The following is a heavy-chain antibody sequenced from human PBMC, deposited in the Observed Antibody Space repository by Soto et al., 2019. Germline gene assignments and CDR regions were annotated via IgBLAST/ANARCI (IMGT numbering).Heavy chain of an antibody. V-gene: IGHV4-59*01. CDR3: ARDRGPYTGFFDY. CDR1: GGSIDYYY. J-gene: IGHJ4*02. D-gene: IGHD2-8*02. CDR2: VYSSGAT. Sequence: QVQLQESGPGLVKPSETLSLTCSVSGGSIDYYYWSWIRQPPGKGLEWIAYVYSSGATNYNPSLNSRATISVDTSQGPFSLKPGSVTAADTAVYYCARDRGPYTGFFDYWGQGTLVTVSS.